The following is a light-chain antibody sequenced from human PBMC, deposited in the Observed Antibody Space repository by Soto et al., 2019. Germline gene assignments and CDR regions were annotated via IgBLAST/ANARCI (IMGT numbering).Light chain of an antibody. Sequence: QSALTQPASMSGSPGQSITISCTGTSSDVGSYYPVSWFQQHPGKAPKLIIYEVSKRPSGVSARFSGSKSGNTASLTISGLQAEDEAEYSCCSYAGDTTFFVFGTGTKLTVL. J-gene: IGLJ1*01. CDR2: EVS. CDR1: SSDVGSYYP. V-gene: IGLV2-23*02. CDR3: CSYAGDTTFFV.